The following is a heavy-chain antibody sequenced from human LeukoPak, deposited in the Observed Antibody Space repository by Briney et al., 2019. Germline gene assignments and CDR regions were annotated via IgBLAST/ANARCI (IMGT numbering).Heavy chain of an antibody. V-gene: IGHV3-21*01. Sequence: GGSLRLSCAASGFTFSSYNMNWVRQAPGKGLEWVSSISGSSSYIYYADSVKGRFSISRGNAKNSLYLQMNSLRAEDTAVYYCARAAIVGTTRPGTHFDYWGQGTLVTVSS. CDR3: ARAAIVGTTRPGTHFDY. D-gene: IGHD1-26*01. J-gene: IGHJ4*02. CDR1: GFTFSSYN. CDR2: ISGSSSYI.